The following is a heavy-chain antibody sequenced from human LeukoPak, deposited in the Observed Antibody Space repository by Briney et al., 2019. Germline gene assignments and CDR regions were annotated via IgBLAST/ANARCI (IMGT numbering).Heavy chain of an antibody. J-gene: IGHJ4*02. CDR3: ARSNIAFPRFDY. V-gene: IGHV4-59*08. D-gene: IGHD3-3*02. CDR1: GGSISSYY. CDR2: IYYSGST. Sequence: SETLSLICTVSGGSISSYYWSWIRQPPGKGLEWIGYIYYSGSTNYNPSLKSRVTISVDTSKNQFSLKLSSVTAADTAVYYCARSNIAFPRFDYWGQGTLVTVSS.